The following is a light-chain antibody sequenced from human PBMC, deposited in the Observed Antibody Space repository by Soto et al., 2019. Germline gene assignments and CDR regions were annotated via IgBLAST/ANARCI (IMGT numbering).Light chain of an antibody. Sequence: DIVMSQSPLSLPVTPGEPSSISCRSSQSLLHSNGYNYLDWYLQKPGQSPQLLIYLDSNRASGVPDRFSGSGSGTDFTLKISRVENKDVGVCYCTQARQTLAITFGVGTKVQIK. CDR3: TQARQTLAIT. J-gene: IGKJ4*01. CDR2: LDS. V-gene: IGKV2-28*01. CDR1: QSLLHSNGYNY.